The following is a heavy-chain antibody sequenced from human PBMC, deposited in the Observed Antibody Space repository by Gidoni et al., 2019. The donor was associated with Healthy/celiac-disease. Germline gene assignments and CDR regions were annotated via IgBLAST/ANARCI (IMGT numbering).Heavy chain of an antibody. CDR1: GGSISSGGSY. CDR2: IYYSGST. V-gene: IGHV4-31*03. D-gene: IGHD3-10*01. CDR3: TRGHHVLLWFGDNWFDP. Sequence: QVQLQESGPGLVKPSQTLSLPCTVSGGSISSGGSYWSWIRQHPGKGLEWIGYIYYSGSTYYNPSLKSRVTISVDTSKNQFSLKLSSVTAADTAVYYCTRGHHVLLWFGDNWFDPWGQGTLVTVSS. J-gene: IGHJ5*02.